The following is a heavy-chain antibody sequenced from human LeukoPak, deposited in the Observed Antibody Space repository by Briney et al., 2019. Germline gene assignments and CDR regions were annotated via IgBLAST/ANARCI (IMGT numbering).Heavy chain of an antibody. J-gene: IGHJ4*02. CDR1: GFTFSSYS. CDR2: ISSSSSTI. Sequence: GGSLRLSCAASGFTFSSYSMNWVRQAPGKGLEWVSYISSSSSTIYYADSVKGRFTISRDNAKNSLYLQMNSLRAEDTAVYYCASTDISDYYYFDYWGQGTLVTVSS. CDR3: ASTDISDYYYFDY. V-gene: IGHV3-48*04. D-gene: IGHD3-22*01.